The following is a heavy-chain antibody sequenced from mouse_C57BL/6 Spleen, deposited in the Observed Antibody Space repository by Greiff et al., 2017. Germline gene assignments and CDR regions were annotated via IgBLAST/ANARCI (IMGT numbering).Heavy chain of an antibody. Sequence: DVKLQESGPGLVKPSQSLSLTCSVTGYSITSGYYWNWIRQFPGNKLEWMGYISYDGSNNYNPSLKNRISITRDTSKNQFFLKLNSVTTEDTATYYCARGNYGYWGQGTTLTVSS. CDR3: ARGNYGY. D-gene: IGHD1-1*01. CDR2: ISYDGSN. CDR1: GYSITSGYY. J-gene: IGHJ2*01. V-gene: IGHV3-6*01.